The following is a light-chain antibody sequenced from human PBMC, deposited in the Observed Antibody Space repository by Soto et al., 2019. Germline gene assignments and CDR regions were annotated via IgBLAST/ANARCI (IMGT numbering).Light chain of an antibody. CDR2: AAS. CDR1: QGISSY. J-gene: IGKJ1*01. CDR3: QQLNSYPPT. Sequence: DIQLTQSPSFLSASVGDRVTITCRASQGISSYLAWYQQKPGKAPNLLIYAASTLQSGVPLRFSGSGSGTEFTLTISSLQPEDFAAYYCQQLNSYPPTFGQGDQGGYQ. V-gene: IGKV1-9*01.